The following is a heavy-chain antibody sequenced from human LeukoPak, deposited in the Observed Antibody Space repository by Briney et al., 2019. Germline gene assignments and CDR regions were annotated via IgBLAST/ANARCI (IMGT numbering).Heavy chain of an antibody. CDR3: AKDGVSGYYSLYYYYMDV. CDR1: GFTFSSYW. Sequence: PGGSVRLSCAASGFTFSSYWMSWVRQAPGKGLEWVANIKQDGSEKYYVDSVKGRFTISRDNAKNSLYLQMNSLRAEDTAVYYCAKDGVSGYYSLYYYYMDVWGKGTTVTISS. V-gene: IGHV3-7*01. J-gene: IGHJ6*03. D-gene: IGHD3-22*01. CDR2: IKQDGSEK.